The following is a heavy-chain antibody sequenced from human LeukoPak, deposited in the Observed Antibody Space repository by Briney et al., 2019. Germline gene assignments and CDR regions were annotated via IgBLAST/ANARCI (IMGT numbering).Heavy chain of an antibody. Sequence: SVKVSCKASGGTSSNYAISWVRQAPGQGLEWMGGIIRFFGTANYAQKFHGRVTITADKSTSTAYMELSSLRSEDTAVYYCARGDIIATASNFDYWGQGTLVTVSS. CDR1: GGTSSNYA. D-gene: IGHD5-12*01. CDR2: IIRFFGTA. CDR3: ARGDIIATASNFDY. V-gene: IGHV1-69*06. J-gene: IGHJ4*02.